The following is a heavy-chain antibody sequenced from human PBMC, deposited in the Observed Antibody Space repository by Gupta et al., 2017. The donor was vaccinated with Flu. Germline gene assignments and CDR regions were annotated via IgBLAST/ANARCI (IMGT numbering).Heavy chain of an antibody. D-gene: IGHD1/OR15-1a*01. CDR2: IYPGDSDT. Sequence: EVQLVQSGAEVKKPGESLKISCEGSGYSFTTSWIGWLRQIPGKGLEWMWIIYPGDSDTRYSPSFRGQVTISADKSISTAYLQWSSLKASDTAMYYCARLDPPNWNTNYYYYYGMDVWGQGTTVTVSS. CDR1: GYSFTTSW. CDR3: ARLDPPNWNTNYYYYYGMDV. J-gene: IGHJ6*02. V-gene: IGHV5-51*03.